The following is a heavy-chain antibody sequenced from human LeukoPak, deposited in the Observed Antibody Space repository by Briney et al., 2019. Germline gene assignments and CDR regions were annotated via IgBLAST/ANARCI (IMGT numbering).Heavy chain of an antibody. CDR3: ARVTSYGGNSGDY. Sequence: GGSLRLSCAASGFTFSSYWMHWVRHAPGKGLVWVSRINSDGSSTSYADSVKGRFTISRDNAKNTLYLQMNSLRAEDTAVYYCARVTSYGGNSGDYWGQGTLVTVSS. V-gene: IGHV3-74*01. CDR2: INSDGSST. CDR1: GFTFSSYW. D-gene: IGHD4-23*01. J-gene: IGHJ4*02.